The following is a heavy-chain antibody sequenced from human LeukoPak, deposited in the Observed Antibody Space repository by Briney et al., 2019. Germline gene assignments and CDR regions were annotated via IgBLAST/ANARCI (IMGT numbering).Heavy chain of an antibody. CDR3: AKDVYYDSSGPRSYDY. Sequence: GGSLRLSCAASGFTFSNAWMSWVRQAPGKGLEWVGRIKSKTDGGTTDYAAPVKGRFTISRDDSKNTLYLQMNSLRAEDTAVYYCAKDVYYDSSGPRSYDYWGQGTLVTVSS. J-gene: IGHJ4*02. CDR1: GFTFSNAW. V-gene: IGHV3-15*01. CDR2: IKSKTDGGTT. D-gene: IGHD3-22*01.